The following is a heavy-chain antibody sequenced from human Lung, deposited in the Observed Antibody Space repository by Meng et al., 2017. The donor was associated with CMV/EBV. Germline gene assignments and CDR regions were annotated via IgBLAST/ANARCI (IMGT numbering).Heavy chain of an antibody. V-gene: IGHV3-30-3*01. CDR2: ISFDGSSK. J-gene: IGHJ4*02. CDR1: GFTFSTYA. D-gene: IGHD3-16*01. Sequence: GESLKISCSASGFTFSTYAMHWVRQAPGKGLEWVALISFDGSSKYFADSAKGRFTISRDSSKNTLYLQMNTLRTEDTAIYFCAREGVYFDYWGQGTLVTVSS. CDR3: AREGVYFDY.